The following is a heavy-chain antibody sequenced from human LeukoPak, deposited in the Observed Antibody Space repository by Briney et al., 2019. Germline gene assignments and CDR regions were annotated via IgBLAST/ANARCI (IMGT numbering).Heavy chain of an antibody. CDR1: GYTFSDYA. V-gene: IGHV1-3*04. CDR3: ARDRRGGGELSPPDY. J-gene: IGHJ4*02. Sequence: ASVKVSCKASGYTFSDYAFHWVRQAPGQRLERMGWIDTDNGNTKYSQNFQGRVTLIRNTSATTAYMELSSLRSEDTAVYYCARDRRGGGELSPPDYWGQGTLVTVSS. CDR2: IDTDNGNT. D-gene: IGHD3-16*02.